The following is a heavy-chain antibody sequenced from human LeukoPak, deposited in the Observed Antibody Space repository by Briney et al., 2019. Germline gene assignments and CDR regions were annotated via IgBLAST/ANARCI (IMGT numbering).Heavy chain of an antibody. D-gene: IGHD6-19*01. CDR1: GGSISSYY. J-gene: IGHJ4*02. Sequence: SETLSLTCTVSGGSISSYYWSWIRQPPGKGLEWIGCIYYSGYTNYKSSLKSRVTISVDTSKNQFSLKLSSVTAADTAVYYCARDSALAQAVMSDYWGQGTLVTVSS. CDR2: IYYSGYT. CDR3: ARDSALAQAVMSDY. V-gene: IGHV4-59*12.